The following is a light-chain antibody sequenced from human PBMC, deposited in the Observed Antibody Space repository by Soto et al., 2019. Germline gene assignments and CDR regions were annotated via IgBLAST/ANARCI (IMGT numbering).Light chain of an antibody. CDR3: QQYSIYPYT. J-gene: IGKJ2*01. V-gene: IGKV1-5*01. Sequence: DIQMTQSPSTLSASVGDRVTITCRASQTISNWLAWYQQEPGKAPKLLIYDASSLRSGVPSSFSGSGFATDFTLTISSLQPDDFATYYCQQYSIYPYTFGQGTKLEIK. CDR2: DAS. CDR1: QTISNW.